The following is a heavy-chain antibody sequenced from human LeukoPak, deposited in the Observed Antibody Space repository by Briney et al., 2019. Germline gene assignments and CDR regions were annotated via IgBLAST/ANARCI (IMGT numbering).Heavy chain of an antibody. J-gene: IGHJ4*02. V-gene: IGHV1-18*01. D-gene: IGHD3-22*01. CDR1: GYTFTSYG. Sequence: ASVKVSCKASGYTFTSYGISWVRQAPGQGLEWMGWISAYNGNTNYAQKLQGRVTMTTDTSTSTAYMELRSLRSDDTAVYYCAAGEPSNYYDTGYYFDYWGQGTLVTVSS. CDR2: ISAYNGNT. CDR3: AAGEPSNYYDTGYYFDY.